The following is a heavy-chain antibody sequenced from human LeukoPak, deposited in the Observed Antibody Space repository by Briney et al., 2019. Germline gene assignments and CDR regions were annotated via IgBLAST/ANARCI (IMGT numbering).Heavy chain of an antibody. Sequence: ASVKVSCKASGYSFTSYGLTWVRQAPGQGPEWMGWISAYNGNTNYVQKFQGRVTMTTDTSTSTAYMDLRSLRSDDTAVYYCAASRGYSSGWAGYYGMDVWGQGTTVTVSS. CDR1: GYSFTSYG. J-gene: IGHJ6*02. CDR3: AASRGYSSGWAGYYGMDV. V-gene: IGHV1-18*01. D-gene: IGHD6-19*01. CDR2: ISAYNGNT.